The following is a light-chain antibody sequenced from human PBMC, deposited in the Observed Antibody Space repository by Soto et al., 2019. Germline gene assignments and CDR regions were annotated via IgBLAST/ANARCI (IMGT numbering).Light chain of an antibody. CDR1: QSVSSSY. CDR2: GAS. V-gene: IGKV3-20*01. Sequence: EIVLTQSPGTLSLSPGERATLSCRASQSVSSSYLAWYQQKPGQAPRLLIYGASSRATGIPDRFSGSGSGTEFTLTISSLQSEDFAVYYCQQYENWPRTFGQGTKVDI. J-gene: IGKJ1*01. CDR3: QQYENWPRT.